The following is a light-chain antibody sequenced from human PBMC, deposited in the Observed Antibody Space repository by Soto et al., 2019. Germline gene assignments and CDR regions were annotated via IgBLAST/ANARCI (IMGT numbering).Light chain of an antibody. CDR1: QSVNDF. J-gene: IGKJ5*01. V-gene: IGKV3-20*01. CDR2: GTS. CDR3: QQYGSSPMT. Sequence: EIVLTQSPAPLSLSPGERASLSCRASQSVNDFLAWYQQRPGQAPRLLIYGTSSRATGIPDRFSGSGSGTDFTLTISRLEPEDFAVYYCQQYGSSPMTFGQGT.